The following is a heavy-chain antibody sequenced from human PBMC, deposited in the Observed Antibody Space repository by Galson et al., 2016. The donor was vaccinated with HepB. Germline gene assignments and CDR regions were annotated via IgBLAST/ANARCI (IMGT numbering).Heavy chain of an antibody. D-gene: IGHD1-14*01. CDR1: GGSISGSSSYY. CDR2: IYYSGST. Sequence: ETLSLTCTVSGGSISGSSSYYWGWIRQPPGKGLEWIGSIYYSGSTYYNPSLKSRVTIFVDTSKNQFSLKLSSVTAADTAVYYCAASPPEYPPFEIDYWGQGTLATVSS. V-gene: IGHV4-39*01. CDR3: AASPPEYPPFEIDY. J-gene: IGHJ4*02.